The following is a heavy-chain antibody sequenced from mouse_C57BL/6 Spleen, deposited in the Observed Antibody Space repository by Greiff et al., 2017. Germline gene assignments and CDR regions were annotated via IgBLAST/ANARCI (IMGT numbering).Heavy chain of an antibody. J-gene: IGHJ3*01. D-gene: IGHD2-1*01. CDR2: IDPETGGT. Sequence: VQLQQSGAELVRPGASVTLSCKASGYTFTDYEMHWVKQTPVQGLEWIGAIDPETGGTAYNQKFKGKAILTADKSSSTAYMELRILTSEDSAVYYCTRWRACNPWFAYWGQGTLVTSSA. CDR3: TRWRACNPWFAY. CDR1: GYTFTDYE. V-gene: IGHV1-15*01.